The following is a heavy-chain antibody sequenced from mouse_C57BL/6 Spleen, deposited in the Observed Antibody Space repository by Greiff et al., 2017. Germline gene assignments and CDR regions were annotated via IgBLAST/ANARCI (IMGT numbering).Heavy chain of an antibody. J-gene: IGHJ4*01. D-gene: IGHD1-1*01. CDR1: GFTFSSYA. V-gene: IGHV5-4*01. CDR2: ISDGGSYT. CDR3: ARESTTVVALDY. Sequence: VQLVESGGGLVKPGGSLKLSCAASGFTFSSYAMSWVRQTPEKRLEWVATISDGGSYTYYPDNVKGRFTISRDNAKNNLYLQMSHLKSEDTAMYYCARESTTVVALDYWGQGTSVTVSS.